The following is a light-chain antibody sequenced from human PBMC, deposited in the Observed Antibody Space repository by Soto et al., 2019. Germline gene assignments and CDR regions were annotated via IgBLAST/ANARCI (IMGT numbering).Light chain of an antibody. J-gene: IGKJ1*01. V-gene: IGKV3-20*01. CDR1: QTVTNSY. CDR3: HHYGVSPT. Sequence: EIVLTQSPGTLSLSPGERATLSCRSSQTVTNSYLAWYQQQPGQAPRLLIYDVSSRATGIPDRFSGSGSGPDFTLAISRLESEDFAVYYCHHYGVSPTFGQGTKVEIK. CDR2: DVS.